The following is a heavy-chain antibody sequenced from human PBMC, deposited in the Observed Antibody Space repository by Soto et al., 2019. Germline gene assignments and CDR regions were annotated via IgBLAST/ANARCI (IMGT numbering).Heavy chain of an antibody. J-gene: IGHJ4*02. CDR1: GGTFSSYA. V-gene: IGHV1-69*13. D-gene: IGHD3-22*01. CDR3: ARRAYDSSGYYDTFDY. CDR2: IIPIFGTA. Sequence: SVKVSCKASGGTFSSYAISWVRQAPGQGLEWMGGIIPIFGTANYAQKFQGRVTITADESTSTAYMELSSLGSEDTAVYYCARRAYDSSGYYDTFDYWGQGTLVTVSS.